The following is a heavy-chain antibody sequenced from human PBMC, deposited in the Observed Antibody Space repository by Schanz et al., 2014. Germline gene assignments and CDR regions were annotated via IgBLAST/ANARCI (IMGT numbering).Heavy chain of an antibody. D-gene: IGHD1-1*01. V-gene: IGHV4-30-4*07. CDR2: IYYSGST. J-gene: IGHJ6*02. CDR3: ARGGRTTYNYYYGMDV. Sequence: QLQLQESGPGLVNPSETLSLTCTVSGGSISSGGYSWNWIRQPPGKGLEWIVYIYYSGSTYYNPSLKSGVTISVDTSKNQFSLKLSSVTAADTAVYYCARGGRTTYNYYYGMDVWGQGTTVTVSS. CDR1: GGSISSGGYS.